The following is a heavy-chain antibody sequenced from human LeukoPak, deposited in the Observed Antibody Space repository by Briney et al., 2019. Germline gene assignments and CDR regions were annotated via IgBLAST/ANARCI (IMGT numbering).Heavy chain of an antibody. Sequence: GASVKVSCKASGYTFTGYYMHWVRQAPGQGLEWMGWINPNSGGTNYAQKFQGRVTMTRDTSISTAYMELSRLRSDDTAVYYCARGLGDYYDILTGYYRANWFDPWGQGTLVTVSS. CDR2: INPNSGGT. CDR1: GYTFTGYY. V-gene: IGHV1-2*02. D-gene: IGHD3-9*01. CDR3: ARGLGDYYDILTGYYRANWFDP. J-gene: IGHJ5*02.